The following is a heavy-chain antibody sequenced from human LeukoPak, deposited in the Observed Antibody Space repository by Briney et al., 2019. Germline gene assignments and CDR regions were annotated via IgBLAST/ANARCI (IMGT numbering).Heavy chain of an antibody. CDR1: GGSMSNYY. V-gene: IGHV4-59*01. CDR3: ARQGSGRYPYYYYGMDV. J-gene: IGHJ6*02. Sequence: KPSETLSLTCTVSGGSMSNYYWSWIRPPPGKGLEWIGYIYYSGSTNYNPSLKSRVTISVDTSKSQFSLKLSSVTAADTAVYYCARQGSGRYPYYYYGMDVWGQGTTVTVSS. D-gene: IGHD1-26*01. CDR2: IYYSGST.